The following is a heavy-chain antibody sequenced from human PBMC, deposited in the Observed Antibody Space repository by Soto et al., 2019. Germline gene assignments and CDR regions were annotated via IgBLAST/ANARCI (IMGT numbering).Heavy chain of an antibody. V-gene: IGHV4-34*01. Sequence: PSETLSLTCAVYGGSFSGYYLSWIRQPPGKGLEWIGSINHSGSTNYNPSLKSRVTISVDTSKNQFSLKLSSVTAADTAVYYCARVNPPCSGGSCYYTYFWFDPWGQGTLVTVSS. CDR2: INHSGST. D-gene: IGHD2-15*01. CDR1: GGSFSGYY. CDR3: ARVNPPCSGGSCYYTYFWFDP. J-gene: IGHJ5*02.